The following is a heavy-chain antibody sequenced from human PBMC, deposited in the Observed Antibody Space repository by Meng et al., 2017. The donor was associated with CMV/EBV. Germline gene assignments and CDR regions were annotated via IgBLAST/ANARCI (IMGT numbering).Heavy chain of an antibody. CDR3: AKDAHIVVVPAALYY. Sequence: GESLKISCAASGFTFSSHAMSWVRQAPGKGLEWVSAISGSGGSTYYADSVKGRFTISRDNSKNTLYLQMNSLRAEDTAVYYCAKDAHIVVVPAALYYWGQGTLVTVSS. J-gene: IGHJ4*02. V-gene: IGHV3-23*01. D-gene: IGHD2-2*01. CDR1: GFTFSSHA. CDR2: ISGSGGST.